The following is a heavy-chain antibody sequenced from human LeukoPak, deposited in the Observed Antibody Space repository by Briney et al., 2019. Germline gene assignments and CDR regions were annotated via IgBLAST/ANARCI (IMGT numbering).Heavy chain of an antibody. D-gene: IGHD6-25*01. CDR3: AFSGYYLQGNYYYMDV. J-gene: IGHJ6*03. V-gene: IGHV1-18*01. Sequence: ASVKVSCKASGYTFTSYGISWVRQAPGQGLEWMGWISGYNGNTNYAQNLQGRVTMTTDTSTSTVYMELRSLRSDDTAVYYCAFSGYYLQGNYYYMDVWGKGTKVTVSS. CDR1: GYTFTSYG. CDR2: ISGYNGNT.